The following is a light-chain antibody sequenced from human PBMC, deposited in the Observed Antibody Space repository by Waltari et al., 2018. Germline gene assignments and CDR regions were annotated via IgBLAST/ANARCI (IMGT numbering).Light chain of an antibody. CDR1: QSVSRSY. J-gene: IGKJ1*01. Sequence: EIVLTQSPGTLSLSPGERATLSCRASQSVSRSYLAWYQQKPGQAPRLLIYGASSRATGIPDRFSGSGSGTDFTLTISRLEPEDFAVYYGQQYGSSPETFGQGTKVEIK. V-gene: IGKV3-20*01. CDR3: QQYGSSPET. CDR2: GAS.